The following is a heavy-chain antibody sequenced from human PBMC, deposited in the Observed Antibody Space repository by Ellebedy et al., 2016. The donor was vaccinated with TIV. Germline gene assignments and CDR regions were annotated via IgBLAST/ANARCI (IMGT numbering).Heavy chain of an antibody. J-gene: IGHJ6*02. CDR3: ARGVAARYFGSREKTQRNGLDV. CDR2: INDSGST. Sequence: MPSETLSLTCAVYGGSFSGYYWSWIPQPPGKGLEWIGEINDSGSTYYNPSPKGRVTISVDTSKNQFSLKLSSVTAADTALYYCARGVAARYFGSREKTQRNGLDVWGQGTTVTVSS. CDR1: GGSFSGYY. D-gene: IGHD3-9*01. V-gene: IGHV4-34*01.